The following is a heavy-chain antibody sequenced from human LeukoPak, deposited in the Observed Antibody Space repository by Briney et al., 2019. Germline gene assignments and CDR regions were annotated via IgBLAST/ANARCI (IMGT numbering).Heavy chain of an antibody. D-gene: IGHD2-15*01. Sequence: GGSLRLSCAASGFTFSSYWMSWVRQAPGKGLEWVANIKQDGSEKYYVDSVKGRFTISRDNAKNSLYLQMNSLRAEDTAVYYCASEDCSGGSCYLDHWGQGTLVTVSS. CDR2: IKQDGSEK. J-gene: IGHJ5*02. CDR1: GFTFSSYW. V-gene: IGHV3-7*01. CDR3: ASEDCSGGSCYLDH.